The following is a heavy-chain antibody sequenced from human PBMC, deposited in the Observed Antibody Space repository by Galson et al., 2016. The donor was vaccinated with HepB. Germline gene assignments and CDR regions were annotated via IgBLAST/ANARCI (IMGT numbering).Heavy chain of an antibody. V-gene: IGHV1-69*13. CDR1: GGTFTNYA. D-gene: IGHD3-22*01. CDR3: ARGYERRDYYYTQNYFDP. CDR2: IIPIFGTT. Sequence: SVKVSCKASGGTFTNYAISWVRQAPGQGLEWMGGIIPIFGTTNYAQKFQGRVTITADEYTRTAYMELSSLRSEDTAVYYCARGYERRDYYYTQNYFDPWGQGTQVTVSS. J-gene: IGHJ5*02.